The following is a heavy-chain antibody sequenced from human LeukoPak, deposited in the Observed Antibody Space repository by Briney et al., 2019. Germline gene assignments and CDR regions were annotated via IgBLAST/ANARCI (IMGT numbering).Heavy chain of an antibody. D-gene: IGHD3-22*01. J-gene: IGHJ4*02. CDR2: ISYDGSNK. Sequence: PGRSLRLSCAASGFTFSSYAMHWVRQAPGKGLEWVAVISYDGSNKYYADSVKGRFTISRDNSKNTLYLQMNSLRAEDTAVYYCARDDYYDSSDYYGYWGQGTLVTVSS. V-gene: IGHV3-30*01. CDR3: ARDDYYDSSDYYGY. CDR1: GFTFSSYA.